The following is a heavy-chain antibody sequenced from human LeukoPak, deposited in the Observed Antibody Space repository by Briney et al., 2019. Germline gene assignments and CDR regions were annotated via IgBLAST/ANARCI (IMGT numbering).Heavy chain of an antibody. D-gene: IGHD1/OR15-1a*01. CDR2: VSYSGST. J-gene: IGHJ2*01. CDR1: GGSISSSRYY. Sequence: SETLSLTCTVSGGSISSSRYYWSWIRQPPGKGLEWIGYVSYSGSTNYNPSLKSRVTISVDTSKNQFSLKLSSVTAADTAVYYCARDPVEHPYWFFDLWGRGTLVTVSS. V-gene: IGHV4-61*01. CDR3: ARDPVEHPYWFFDL.